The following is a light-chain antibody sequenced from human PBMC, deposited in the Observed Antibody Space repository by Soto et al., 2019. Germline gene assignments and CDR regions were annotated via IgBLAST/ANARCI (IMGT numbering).Light chain of an antibody. CDR2: GAS. V-gene: IGKV3-15*01. CDR3: QQRSNWPPYT. CDR1: QSVSTN. Sequence: EIVMTQSPAILSVSPGERATLSCRASQSVSTNLAWFQQKPGQTPRLLFNGASTRATGIPARFTGSGSGTEFILTISSLQSEDFAVYYCQQRSNWPPYTFGQGTKLEIK. J-gene: IGKJ2*01.